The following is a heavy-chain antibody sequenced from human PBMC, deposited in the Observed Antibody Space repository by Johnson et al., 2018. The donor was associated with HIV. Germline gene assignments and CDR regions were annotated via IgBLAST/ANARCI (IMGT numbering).Heavy chain of an antibody. D-gene: IGHD6-13*01. CDR2: IKSKTDGGTT. CDR3: TTYSIIHAFDI. V-gene: IGHV3-15*01. CDR1: GFTFSNAW. J-gene: IGHJ3*02. Sequence: VQLVESGGGLVQPGGSLILSCAASGFTFSNAWMSWVRQAPGKGLEWVGRIKSKTDGGTTDYAAPVKGRFTISRDDSKNTLYLQMNSLKTEDTAVYYCTTYSIIHAFDIWGQGTMVTVSS.